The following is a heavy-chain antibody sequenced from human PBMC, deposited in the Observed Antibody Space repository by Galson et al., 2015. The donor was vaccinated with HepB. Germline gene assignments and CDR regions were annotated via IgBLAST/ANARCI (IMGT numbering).Heavy chain of an antibody. Sequence: PALVKPTQTLSLTCSFSGFSLNTPGMGVGWIRQPPGKALEWLALIFWDDDKRYSSSLKTRLTITKDTPRNQVVLTLTNMDPLDTATYYCAHYTSSSQSYYLDSWGHRTLVTVSS. CDR1: GFSLNTPGMG. CDR2: IFWDDDK. V-gene: IGHV2-5*02. J-gene: IGHJ4*01. CDR3: AHYTSSSQSYYLDS. D-gene: IGHD6-6*01.